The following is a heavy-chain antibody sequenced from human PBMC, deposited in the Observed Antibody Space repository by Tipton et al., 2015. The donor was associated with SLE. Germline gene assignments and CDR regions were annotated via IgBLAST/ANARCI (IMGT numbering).Heavy chain of an antibody. CDR2: IYYSGST. J-gene: IGHJ6*03. V-gene: IGHV4-59*01. D-gene: IGHD3-3*01. CDR1: GGSISGYY. CDR3: AGEPIYDFWSGHLYMDV. Sequence: TLSLTCTVSGGSISGYYWSWIRQPPGKGLEWIGYIYYSGSTNYNPSLKSRVTISVDTSKNQFSLKLSSVTAADTAVYYCAGEPIYDFWSGHLYMDVWGKGTTVTVSS.